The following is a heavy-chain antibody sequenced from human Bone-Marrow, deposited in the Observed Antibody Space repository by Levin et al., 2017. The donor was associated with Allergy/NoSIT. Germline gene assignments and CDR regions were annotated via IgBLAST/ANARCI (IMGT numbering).Heavy chain of an antibody. V-gene: IGHV3-48*03. CDR2: ISSSGSTI. J-gene: IGHJ4*02. Sequence: GGSLRLSCAASGFTFSSYEMNWVRQAPGKGLEWVSYISSSGSTIYYADSVKGRFTISRDNAKNSLYLQMNSLRAEDTAVYYCARDCSSTSCYILDYWGQGTLVTVSS. CDR1: GFTFSSYE. CDR3: ARDCSSTSCYILDY. D-gene: IGHD2-2*02.